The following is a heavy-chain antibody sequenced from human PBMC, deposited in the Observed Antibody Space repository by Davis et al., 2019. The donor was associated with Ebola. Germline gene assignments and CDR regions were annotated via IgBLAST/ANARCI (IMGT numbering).Heavy chain of an antibody. D-gene: IGHD1-26*01. CDR2: VSWDGGST. CDR1: GFTFSSYA. CDR3: VSGPFDY. J-gene: IGHJ4*02. V-gene: IGHV3-43*02. Sequence: GESLKISCAASGFTFSSYAMSWVRQAPGKGPEWISLVSWDGGSTYYADSVKGRFTISRDNSKNSLYLQMNSLRTEDTALYYCVSGPFDYWGPGTLVTVSS.